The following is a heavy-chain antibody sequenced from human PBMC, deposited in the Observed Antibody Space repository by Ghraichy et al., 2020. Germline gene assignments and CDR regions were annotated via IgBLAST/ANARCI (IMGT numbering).Heavy chain of an antibody. J-gene: IGHJ4*02. CDR2: IYYSGST. D-gene: IGHD3-10*01. Sequence: SETLSLTCTVSGGSISSSSYYWGWIRQPPGKGLEWIGSIYYSGSTYYNPSLKSRVTISVAPSKNQFSLKLSSVTAADTAVYYCARHILSSDYFDYWGQGTLVTVSS. CDR3: ARHILSSDYFDY. V-gene: IGHV4-39*01. CDR1: GGSISSSSYY.